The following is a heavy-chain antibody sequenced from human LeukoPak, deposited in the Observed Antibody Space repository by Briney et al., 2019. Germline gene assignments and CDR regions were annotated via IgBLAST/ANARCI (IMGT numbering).Heavy chain of an antibody. Sequence: SETLSLTCTVSGYSISSGYYWGWIRQPPGKGLEWIGSIYYSGSTYYNPSLKSRVTISVDTSKNQFSLKLSSVTATDTAVYYCARHVSLSRYWFDPWGQGTLVTVSS. D-gene: IGHD2/OR15-2a*01. CDR3: ARHVSLSRYWFDP. J-gene: IGHJ5*02. V-gene: IGHV4-38-2*02. CDR2: IYYSGST. CDR1: GYSISSGYY.